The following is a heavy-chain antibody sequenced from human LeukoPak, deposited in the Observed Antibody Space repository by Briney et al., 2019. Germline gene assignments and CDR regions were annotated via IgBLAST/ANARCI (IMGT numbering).Heavy chain of an antibody. CDR2: IKQDGSEK. CDR3: ARVIGDAFDI. CDR1: GFTFSSYW. J-gene: IGHJ3*02. V-gene: IGHV3-7*01. Sequence: PAGSLTLSCAASGFTFSSYWMSWVRQAPGKGLEWVANIKQDGSEKYYVDSVNGRFTISRDNAKNSLYLQMKRLRAEDTAVYYYARVIGDAFDIWGQGTMVTVSS.